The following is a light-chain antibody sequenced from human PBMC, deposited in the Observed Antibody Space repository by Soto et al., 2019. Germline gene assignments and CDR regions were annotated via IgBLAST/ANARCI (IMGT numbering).Light chain of an antibody. CDR2: KAS. J-gene: IGKJ1*01. Sequence: DIQMTQSPSTLSGSVLDRVTITCRASQTISSWLAWYQQKPGKAPKLLIYKASTLKSGVPSRFSGSGSGTEFTLTNSSLQPDDFATYYCQHYNSYSEAFGQGTKVDIK. CDR1: QTISSW. CDR3: QHYNSYSEA. V-gene: IGKV1-5*03.